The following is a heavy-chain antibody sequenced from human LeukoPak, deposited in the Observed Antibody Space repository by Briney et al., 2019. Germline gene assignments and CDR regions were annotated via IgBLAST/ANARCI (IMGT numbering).Heavy chain of an antibody. J-gene: IGHJ4*02. CDR3: ARDLWSGYYYFDY. V-gene: IGHV4-38-2*02. CDR1: GYSISSGYY. Sequence: SETLSLTCTVSGYSISSGYYWGWIRQPPGKGLEWIGSIYHSGSTYYNPSLKSRVTISVDTSKNQFSLKLSSVTAAGTAVYYCARDLWSGYYYFDYWGQGTLVTVSS. D-gene: IGHD3-3*01. CDR2: IYHSGST.